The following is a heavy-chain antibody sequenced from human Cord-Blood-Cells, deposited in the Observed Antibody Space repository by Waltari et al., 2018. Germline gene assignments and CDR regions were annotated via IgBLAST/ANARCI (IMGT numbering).Heavy chain of an antibody. V-gene: IGHV4-34*01. D-gene: IGHD5-18*01. CDR3: ARRAYTWIQLSDAFDI. J-gene: IGHJ3*02. CDR1: GGSFSGYY. CDR2: INHSGST. Sequence: QVQLQQWGAGLLKPSAPLSLTCAVYGGSFSGYYWSWLRQPPGKGLEWIGEINHSGSTNYNPSLKSRVTISVDTSKNQFSLKLSSVTAADTAVYYCARRAYTWIQLSDAFDIWGQGTMVTVSS.